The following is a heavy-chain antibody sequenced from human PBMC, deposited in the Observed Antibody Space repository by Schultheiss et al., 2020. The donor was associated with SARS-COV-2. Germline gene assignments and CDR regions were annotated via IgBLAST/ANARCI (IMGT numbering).Heavy chain of an antibody. Sequence: GGSLRLSCAASGFTFSNAWMSWVRQAPGKGLEWVANIKQDGSEKYYVDSVKGRFTISRDNAKNSLYLQMNSLRAEDTAVYYCARVPDFRSSSFDYWGQGTLVTVSS. J-gene: IGHJ4*02. CDR2: IKQDGSEK. V-gene: IGHV3-7*03. CDR3: ARVPDFRSSSFDY. CDR1: GFTFSNAW. D-gene: IGHD6-6*01.